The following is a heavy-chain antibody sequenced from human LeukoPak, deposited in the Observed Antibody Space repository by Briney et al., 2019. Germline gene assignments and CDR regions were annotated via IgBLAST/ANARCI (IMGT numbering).Heavy chain of an antibody. J-gene: IGHJ4*02. V-gene: IGHV3-33*06. CDR1: GFTFSSYG. CDR3: AKSFGYSRSWFDN. D-gene: IGHD6-13*01. Sequence: GGSLRLSCAASGFTFSSYGMHWIRQAPGKGLEWVAIIWYDGSDKYYADSVKGRFTISRDNSKNTLYLQMNSLRVGDTAVYYCAKSFGYSRSWFDNWGQGTLVTVSS. CDR2: IWYDGSDK.